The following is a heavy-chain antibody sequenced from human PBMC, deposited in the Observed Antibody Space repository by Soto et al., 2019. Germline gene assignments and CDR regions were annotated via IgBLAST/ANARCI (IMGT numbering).Heavy chain of an antibody. J-gene: IGHJ5*02. CDR1: GGSFSGYY. CDR3: ASGALCSGGSCYSWWFDP. Sequence: SETLSLTCAVYGGSFSGYYWSWIRQPPGKGLEWIGEINHSGSTNYNPSLKSRVTISVDTSKNQFSLKLSSVTAADTAVYYCASGALCSGGSCYSWWFDPWGQGTPVTVSS. CDR2: INHSGST. D-gene: IGHD2-15*01. V-gene: IGHV4-34*01.